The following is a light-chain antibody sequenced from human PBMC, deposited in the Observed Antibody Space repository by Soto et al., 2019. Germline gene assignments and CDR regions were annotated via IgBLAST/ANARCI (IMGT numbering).Light chain of an antibody. V-gene: IGKV1D-13*01. CDR2: DAS. CDR1: QGISST. Sequence: AIQLTQSPSSLSASVGDRVTITCRVSQGISSTLAWYQQKPGKVPKLLIYDASRLESGVPSRFSGSGSGTDFTFTISSLQPEDFATYYCQQFNNYPITFGQGTRLEIK. CDR3: QQFNNYPIT. J-gene: IGKJ5*01.